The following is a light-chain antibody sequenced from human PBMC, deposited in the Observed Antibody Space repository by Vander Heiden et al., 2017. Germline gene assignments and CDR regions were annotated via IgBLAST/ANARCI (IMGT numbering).Light chain of an antibody. CDR2: KAS. CDR3: QQDNSYSRT. J-gene: IGKJ2*01. CDR1: QSISSW. V-gene: IGKV1-5*03. Sequence: DIQLTQSPSTLSASVGDRVTITCRASQSISSWLAWYQQKPGIVPKLLIYKASSLESGVPSRFSGSGSGTEFTLTISSLQPDDFATYYCQQDNSYSRTFGQGTKMEIK.